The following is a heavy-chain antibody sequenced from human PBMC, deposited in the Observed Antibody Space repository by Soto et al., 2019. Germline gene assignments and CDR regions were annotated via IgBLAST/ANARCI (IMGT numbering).Heavy chain of an antibody. CDR2: MNVNTDST. Sequence: QLQLVQSGAEMKTPGASVKVSCKARGFTFTTNDIHWVRQAPGQRLEWMGWMNVNTDSTDSAEDLEGRLTMTWTTSISTAYMELTDLTSEDTAVYYCARDVVEVTTIWPDPCGQGTHLTVSS. CDR1: GFTFTTND. D-gene: IGHD1-26*01. J-gene: IGHJ5*02. CDR3: ARDVVEVTTIWPDP. V-gene: IGHV1-8*02.